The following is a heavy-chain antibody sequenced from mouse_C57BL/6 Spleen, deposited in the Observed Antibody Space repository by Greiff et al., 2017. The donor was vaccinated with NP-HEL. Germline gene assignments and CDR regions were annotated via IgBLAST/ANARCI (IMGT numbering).Heavy chain of an antibody. V-gene: IGHV3-6*01. CDR3: ARAPYYGSSYVRYFDV. CDR2: ISYDGSN. J-gene: IGHJ1*03. D-gene: IGHD1-1*01. CDR1: GYSITSGYY. Sequence: EVKLMESGPGLVKPSQSLSLTCSVTGYSITSGYYWNWIRQFPGNKLEWMGYISYDGSNNYNPSLKNRISITRDTSKNQFFLKLNSVTTEDTATYYCARAPYYGSSYVRYFDVWGTGTTVTVSS.